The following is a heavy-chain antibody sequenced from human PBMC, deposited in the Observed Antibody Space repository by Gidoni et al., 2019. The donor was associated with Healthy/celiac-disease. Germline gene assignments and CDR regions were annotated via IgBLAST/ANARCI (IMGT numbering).Heavy chain of an antibody. CDR3: AKGGQEEYYDILTGYFAY. D-gene: IGHD3-9*01. J-gene: IGHJ4*02. Sequence: EVQLLESGGGLVQPGGSLRLSCAASGFPFSSYAMSWVRQAPGKGLEWVSAISGSGGSTYYADSVKGRFTISRDNSKNTLYLQMNSLRAEDTAVYYCAKGGQEEYYDILTGYFAYWGQGTLVTVSS. V-gene: IGHV3-23*01. CDR1: GFPFSSYA. CDR2: ISGSGGST.